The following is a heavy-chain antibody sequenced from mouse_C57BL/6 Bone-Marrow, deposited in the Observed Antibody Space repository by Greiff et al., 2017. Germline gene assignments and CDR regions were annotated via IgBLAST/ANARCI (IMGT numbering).Heavy chain of an antibody. Sequence: EVQLQESGGGLVQPGGSMKLSCAAFGFTFSDAWMDWVRQSPEKGLEWVAEIRNKANNHATYYAESVKGRFTISRDDSKSSVYLQMNSLRAEDTGIYYCTRVYYSNFYYAMDYWGQGTSVTVSS. CDR3: TRVYYSNFYYAMDY. D-gene: IGHD2-5*01. CDR1: GFTFSDAW. CDR2: IRNKANNHAT. J-gene: IGHJ4*01. V-gene: IGHV6-6*01.